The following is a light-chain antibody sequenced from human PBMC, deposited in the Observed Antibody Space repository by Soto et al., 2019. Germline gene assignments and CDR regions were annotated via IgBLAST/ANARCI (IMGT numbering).Light chain of an antibody. CDR1: NIGSKS. CDR3: QVWDSSSAHREV. J-gene: IGLJ2*01. Sequence: SYELTQPPSVSVAPGQTARITWGGNNIGSKSVHWYQQKPGQAPVLVVYDDSDRPSGIPERFSGSNSGNTATLTISRVEAGDEADYYCQVWDSSSAHREVFGGGTKLTVL. CDR2: DDS. V-gene: IGLV3-21*02.